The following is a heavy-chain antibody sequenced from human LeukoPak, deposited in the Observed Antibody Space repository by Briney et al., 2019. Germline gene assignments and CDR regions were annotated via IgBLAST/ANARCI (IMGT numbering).Heavy chain of an antibody. V-gene: IGHV5-51*01. D-gene: IGHD2-21*02. CDR3: ARLTYCGGDCYSGASDI. Sequence: GESLKISCQGSGYRFTSYWIGWVRKLPGKGLEWMGIIYPGDSDTRYSPSFQGQVTISADKSISTAYLQWSSLKASDTAMYYCARLTYCGGDCYSGASDIWGQGTIVTVSS. CDR2: IYPGDSDT. J-gene: IGHJ3*02. CDR1: GYRFTSYW.